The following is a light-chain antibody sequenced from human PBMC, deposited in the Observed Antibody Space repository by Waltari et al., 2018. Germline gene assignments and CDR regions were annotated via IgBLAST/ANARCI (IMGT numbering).Light chain of an antibody. Sequence: SVMTQPTSASGTPGQRVTLSCSGSSDNIGTHSVNWYKQLPRTAPKLLIYRNNPRPSVVPDRFSGSKSGTSASLAISGLLSDDEADYYCAAWDDSLNGYLFGTGTKVTVL. J-gene: IGLJ1*01. CDR3: AAWDDSLNGYL. CDR1: SDNIGTHS. CDR2: RNN. V-gene: IGLV1-44*01.